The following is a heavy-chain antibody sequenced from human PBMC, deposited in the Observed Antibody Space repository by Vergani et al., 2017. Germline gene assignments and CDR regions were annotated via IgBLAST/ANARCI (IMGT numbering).Heavy chain of an antibody. J-gene: IGHJ4*02. CDR1: GGSTSSYY. CDR3: ASEVGSYYGSD. D-gene: IGHD3-10*01. CDR2: IYYTGST. Sequence: QVQLQESGPGPVKPPETLSLTCIVPGGSTSSYYWGWIRQPPGKGLDCIGYIYYTGSTNYNPSLKSRVTISEDTSKNQFSLKLSSVTAAVTALYYCASEVGSYYGSDWGQGTLVTVSS. V-gene: IGHV4-59*13.